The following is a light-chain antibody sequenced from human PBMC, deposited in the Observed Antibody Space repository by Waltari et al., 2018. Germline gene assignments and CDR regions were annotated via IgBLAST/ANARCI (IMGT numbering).Light chain of an antibody. CDR2: MAS. V-gene: IGKV1-5*03. CDR3: QQYKSYSYT. Sequence: DIRLTQPPSPLSALVGDRVTITCRASQSISTWLAWYQQKPGKAPKVLIYMASTLETGVPSRFSGSGSGTEFTLTISSLQPDDFATYFCQQYKSYSYTFGQGTKLEIK. CDR1: QSISTW. J-gene: IGKJ2*01.